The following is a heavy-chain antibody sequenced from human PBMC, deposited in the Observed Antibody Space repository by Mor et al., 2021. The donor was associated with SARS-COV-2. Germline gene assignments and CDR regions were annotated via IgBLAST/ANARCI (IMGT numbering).Heavy chain of an antibody. J-gene: IGHJ4*02. Sequence: AFIRYDGSTKYYPDSVKGRFTISRDNSKNTLYLQMNSLRAEDTAVYYCAKDYSSSPYDFDYWGQGTLVTVSS. CDR3: AKDYSSSPYDFDY. D-gene: IGHD6-6*01. CDR2: IRYDGSTK. V-gene: IGHV3-30*02.